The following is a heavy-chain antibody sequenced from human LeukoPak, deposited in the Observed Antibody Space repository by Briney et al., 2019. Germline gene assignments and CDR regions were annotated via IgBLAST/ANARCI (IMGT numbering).Heavy chain of an antibody. CDR2: IYHIGST. CDR1: GASISKIEDY. V-gene: IGHV4-39*01. D-gene: IGHD4-17*01. Sequence: SETLSLTCTVSGASISKIEDYWGWLRQSPGKGLEWIGTIYHIGSTYYNPSLKSRVTMSVDASKNQFSLKLSSVTAADTAVYYCARQSGASTVFDYWGQGTLVTVSS. CDR3: ARQSGASTVFDY. J-gene: IGHJ4*02.